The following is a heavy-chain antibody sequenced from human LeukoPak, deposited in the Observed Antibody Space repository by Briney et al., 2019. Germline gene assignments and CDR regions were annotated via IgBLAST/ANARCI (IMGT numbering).Heavy chain of an antibody. CDR1: RFIYSNYN. J-gene: IGHJ5*02. Sequence: GGSLRLSRAASRFIYSNYNMNSVPQAPGPELECVSYVSSSSRTIYYANTVKGRFTISRDNAKNSLYLQMNSLRAEDTAVYYCARSHPGRSSGPIRHLNWFDPWGQGTLVTVSS. V-gene: IGHV3-48*04. CDR3: ARSHPGRSSGPIRHLNWFDP. CDR2: VSSSSRTI. D-gene: IGHD3-22*01.